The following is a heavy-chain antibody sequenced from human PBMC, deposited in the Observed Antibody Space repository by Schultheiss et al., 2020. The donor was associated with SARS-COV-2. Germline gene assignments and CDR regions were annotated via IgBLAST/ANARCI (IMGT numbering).Heavy chain of an antibody. V-gene: IGHV3-30*05. CDR3: AREGYAFDI. Sequence: GGSLRLSCEASGFTFSSYSMNWVRQAPGKGLEWVAVISYDGSNKYYADSVKGRFTISRDNSKNTLYLQMNSLRAEDTAVYYCAREGYAFDIWGQGTMVTVSS. CDR1: GFTFSSYS. CDR2: ISYDGSNK. J-gene: IGHJ3*02.